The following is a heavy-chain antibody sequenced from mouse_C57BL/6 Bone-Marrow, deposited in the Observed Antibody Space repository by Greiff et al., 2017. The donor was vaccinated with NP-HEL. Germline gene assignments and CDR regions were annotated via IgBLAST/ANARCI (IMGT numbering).Heavy chain of an antibody. D-gene: IGHD4-1*01. CDR2: ISDGGSYT. CDR3: ARRGNWERLFAY. J-gene: IGHJ3*01. Sequence: EVQVVESGGGLVKPGGSLKLSCAASGFTFSSYAMSWVRQTPEKRLEWVATISDGGSYTYYPDNVKGRFTISRDNAKNNLYLQMSHLKSEDTAMYYCARRGNWERLFAYWGQGTLVTVSA. CDR1: GFTFSSYA. V-gene: IGHV5-4*01.